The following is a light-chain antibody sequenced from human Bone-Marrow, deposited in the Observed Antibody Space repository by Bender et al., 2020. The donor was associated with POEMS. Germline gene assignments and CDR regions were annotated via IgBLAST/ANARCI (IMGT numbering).Light chain of an antibody. Sequence: QSVVTQPPSLSEAPRQRVTISCSGSSSNIGNHGVNWYQQLPGEAPKLLIYYDDLLTPGVSDRFSASTSGTSASLAISELQSEDEDLYYCSAWDDSLSGWVFGGRTKLTVL. CDR1: SSNIGNHG. J-gene: IGLJ3*02. CDR2: YDD. CDR3: SAWDDSLSGWV. V-gene: IGLV1-36*01.